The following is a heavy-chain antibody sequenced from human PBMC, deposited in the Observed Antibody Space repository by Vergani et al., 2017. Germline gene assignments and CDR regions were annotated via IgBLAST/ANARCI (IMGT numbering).Heavy chain of an antibody. CDR2: IYYSGST. Sequence: QAQLQESGPGLVKPSQTLSLTCTVSGGSISSGGYYWSWIRQHPGKGLEWIGYIYYSGSTYYNPSLKSRVTISVDTSKNQFSLKLSSVTAADTAVYYCATYLYYDFWSGYRSGNYYFDYWGQGTLVTVSS. CDR1: GGSISSGGYY. CDR3: ATYLYYDFWSGYRSGNYYFDY. V-gene: IGHV4-31*03. J-gene: IGHJ4*02. D-gene: IGHD3-3*01.